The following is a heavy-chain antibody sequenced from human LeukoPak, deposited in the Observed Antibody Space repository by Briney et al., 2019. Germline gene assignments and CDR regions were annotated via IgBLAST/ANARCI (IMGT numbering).Heavy chain of an antibody. Sequence: GGSLRLSCAASGFTFDDYAMHWVRQAPGKGLEWVSGISWNSGSIGYADSVKGRFTISRDNAKNSLYLQMNSLRAEDTAVYYCAKRGGSGWYRDFDYWGQGTLVTVSS. CDR3: AKRGGSGWYRDFDY. V-gene: IGHV3-9*01. CDR2: ISWNSGSI. CDR1: GFTFDDYA. J-gene: IGHJ4*02. D-gene: IGHD6-19*01.